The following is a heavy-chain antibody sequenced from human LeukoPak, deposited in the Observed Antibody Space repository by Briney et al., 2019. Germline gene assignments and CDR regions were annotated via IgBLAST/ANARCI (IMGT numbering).Heavy chain of an antibody. CDR3: TTTPAAGTKYNWFDP. V-gene: IGHV3-15*01. J-gene: IGHJ5*02. CDR1: GFTFSNAW. D-gene: IGHD6-13*01. CDR2: IKSKTDGGTT. Sequence: PGGSLRLSCAASGFTFSNAWMSWVRQAPGKGLEWVGRIKSKTDGGTTDYAAPVKGRFTISRDDSKNTLYLQMNSLKTEDTAVYYCTTTPAAGTKYNWFDPWGQGTLVTVSS.